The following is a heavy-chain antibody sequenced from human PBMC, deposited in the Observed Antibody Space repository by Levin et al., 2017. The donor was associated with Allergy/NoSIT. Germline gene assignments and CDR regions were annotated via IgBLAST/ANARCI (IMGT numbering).Heavy chain of an antibody. D-gene: IGHD6-19*01. Sequence: GASVKVSCAATGFSFSSHSMNWVRQAPGKGLEWVSLISNSATFTNYADSVKGRFTVSRDNANNSFHLQMNSLRVEDTAVYYCARAVAGIWDAFDIWGQGTMVTVSS. J-gene: IGHJ3*02. CDR1: GFSFSSHS. V-gene: IGHV3-21*01. CDR3: ARAVAGIWDAFDI. CDR2: ISNSATFT.